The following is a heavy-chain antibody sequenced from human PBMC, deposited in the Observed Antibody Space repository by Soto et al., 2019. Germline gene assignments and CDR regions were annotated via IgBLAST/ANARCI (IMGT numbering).Heavy chain of an antibody. CDR3: ASAAVTGTAGLDF. CDR2: INPNSGGT. J-gene: IGHJ4*02. D-gene: IGHD6-19*01. CDR1: GCTFSGFY. V-gene: IGHV1-2*02. Sequence: ASVKVSCKASGCTFSGFYMHWVRQAPGQGLEWMGWINPNSGGTKSAEKFRGRVTMTRDTSISTAYMELSRLTSDDTAVYYCASAAVTGTAGLDFWGQGTQVTVSS.